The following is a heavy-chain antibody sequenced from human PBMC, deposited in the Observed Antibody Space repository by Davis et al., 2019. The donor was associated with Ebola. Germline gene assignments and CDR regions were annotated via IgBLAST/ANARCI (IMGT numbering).Heavy chain of an antibody. J-gene: IGHJ5*02. CDR3: ARAPNYDPDRFDP. D-gene: IGHD3-3*01. Sequence: PGGSLRLSCAASGFTFSSYAMSWVRQAPGKGLAWVSDTSGSGASTYYVDSVKGRFTISRDNSKNTLYLQMNSLRAEDTAVYYCARAPNYDPDRFDPWGQGTLVTVSS. V-gene: IGHV3-23*01. CDR2: TSGSGAST. CDR1: GFTFSSYA.